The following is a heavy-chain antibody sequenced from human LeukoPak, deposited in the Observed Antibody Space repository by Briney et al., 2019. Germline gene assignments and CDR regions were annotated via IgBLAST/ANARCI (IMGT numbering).Heavy chain of an antibody. CDR3: ARRHYGDTNYYYYYYMDV. Sequence: ASVKVSCKASGYTFTSYGISWVRQAPGQGLEWMGWISAYNGNTNYAQKLQGRVTMTTDTSTGTAYMELRSLRSDDTAVYYCARRHYGDTNYYYYYYMDVWGKGTTVTISS. D-gene: IGHD4-17*01. V-gene: IGHV1-18*01. CDR1: GYTFTSYG. J-gene: IGHJ6*03. CDR2: ISAYNGNT.